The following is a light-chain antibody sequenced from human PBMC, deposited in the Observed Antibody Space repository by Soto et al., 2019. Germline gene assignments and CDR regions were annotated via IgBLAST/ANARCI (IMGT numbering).Light chain of an antibody. Sequence: GTVALSRPEGATLSCKASPTASNNSLAWYQQKHGQAPRLLIYGASNRVTGIPDRLSGSGSGTGFPLTLTNLHFQAVAVYSCQQYTPWTRTWTFGQGTKVDIK. CDR2: GAS. CDR1: PTASNN. J-gene: IGKJ1*01. V-gene: IGKV3D-15*01. CDR3: QQYTPWTRTWT.